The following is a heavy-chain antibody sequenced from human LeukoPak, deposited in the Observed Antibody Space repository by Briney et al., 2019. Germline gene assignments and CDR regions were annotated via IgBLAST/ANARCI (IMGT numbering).Heavy chain of an antibody. D-gene: IGHD2-15*01. CDR3: AKEDVGAAPDY. J-gene: IGHJ4*02. Sequence: PGGSLRLSCAASGFTFSSYGMSWIRQAPGKGLEWVSADGAGGGGPYYADSVNGRFTMSRDNSENMLYLQMDSLRVEDTAVYYCAKEDVGAAPDYWGQGTLVTVS. V-gene: IGHV3-23*01. CDR2: DGAGGGGP. CDR1: GFTFSSYG.